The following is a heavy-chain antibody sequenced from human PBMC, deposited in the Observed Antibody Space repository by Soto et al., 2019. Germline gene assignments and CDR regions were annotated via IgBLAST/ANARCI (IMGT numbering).Heavy chain of an antibody. J-gene: IGHJ4*02. D-gene: IGHD3-22*01. CDR2: ISAYNGNT. V-gene: IGHV1-18*01. CDR3: ARDRPTNYYDSSGYYPGD. CDR1: GYTFTSYG. Sequence: QVKLVQSGAEVKKPGASVKVSCKASGYTFTSYGISWVRQAPGQGLEWMGWISAYNGNTNYAQKLQGRVTMTTDTSTSTAYMELRSLRSDDTAVYYCARDRPTNYYDSSGYYPGDWGQGTLVTVSS.